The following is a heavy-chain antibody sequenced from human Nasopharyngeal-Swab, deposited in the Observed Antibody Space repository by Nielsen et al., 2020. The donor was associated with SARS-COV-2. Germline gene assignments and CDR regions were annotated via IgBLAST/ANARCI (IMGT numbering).Heavy chain of an antibody. Sequence: ASVKVSCKASGYTFTSYYMHWVRQAPGQGLEWMGIINPSGGSTSYAQKFQGRVTTTRDTSTSTVYMELSSLRSEDTAVYYCARDLQVQGVLDYWGQGTLVTVSS. CDR1: GYTFTSYY. J-gene: IGHJ4*02. D-gene: IGHD2-8*02. CDR3: ARDLQVQGVLDY. CDR2: INPSGGST. V-gene: IGHV1-46*01.